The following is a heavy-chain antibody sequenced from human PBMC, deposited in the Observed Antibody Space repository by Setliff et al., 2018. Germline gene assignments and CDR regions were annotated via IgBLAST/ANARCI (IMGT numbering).Heavy chain of an antibody. CDR2: FDPEDEET. D-gene: IGHD2-2*01. CDR3: ARGCSLTSCGPDY. Sequence: GASVKVSCKVSGYRLIEVSMHWVRQAPGKGLEWMGGFDPEDEETIYAQKFQGRVTMTEDTSTDTAYMELSSLRSEDTAVYYCARGCSLTSCGPDYWGQGSLVTVSS. J-gene: IGHJ4*02. V-gene: IGHV1-24*01. CDR1: GYRLIEVS.